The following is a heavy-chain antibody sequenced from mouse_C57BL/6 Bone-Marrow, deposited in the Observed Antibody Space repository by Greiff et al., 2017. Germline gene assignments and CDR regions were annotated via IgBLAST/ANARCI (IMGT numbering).Heavy chain of an antibody. CDR1: GFSLTSYG. CDR2: IWSDGST. CDR3: ARHSPTVVAEAMDY. J-gene: IGHJ4*01. V-gene: IGHV2-6-1*01. D-gene: IGHD1-1*01. Sequence: VHLVESRPRLVAPSQSLSITCTVSGFSLTSYGVHWVRQPPGKGLEWLVVIWSDGSTTYNSALKSRLSISKDNSKSQVFLKMNSLQTDDTAMYYCARHSPTVVAEAMDYWGQGTSVTVSS.